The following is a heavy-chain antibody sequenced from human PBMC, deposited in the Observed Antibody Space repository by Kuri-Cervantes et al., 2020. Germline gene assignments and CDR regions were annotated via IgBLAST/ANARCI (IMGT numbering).Heavy chain of an antibody. J-gene: IGHJ5*02. CDR2: IYYSGST. Sequence: SETLSLTCTVSGGSISSSSYYWGWIRQPPGKGLEWIGSIYYSGSTYYNPSLKSRVTISVDTSKNQFSLKLSSVTAADTAVYYCARGLMQQLVGGWFDPWGQGTLVTVSS. CDR1: GGSISSSSYY. D-gene: IGHD6-13*01. V-gene: IGHV4-39*07. CDR3: ARGLMQQLVGGWFDP.